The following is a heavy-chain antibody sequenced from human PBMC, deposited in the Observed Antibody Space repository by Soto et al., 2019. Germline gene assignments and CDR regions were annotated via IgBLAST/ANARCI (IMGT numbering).Heavy chain of an antibody. CDR2: ISYDGSNK. CDR3: ARDSSVRGVIPVGA. V-gene: IGHV3-30-3*01. CDR1: GFTFSSYA. D-gene: IGHD3-10*02. J-gene: IGHJ3*01. Sequence: QVQLVESGGGVVQPGRSLRLSCAASGFTFSSYAMHWVRQAPGKGLEWVAVISYDGSNKYYADSVKGRFTISRDNSKNTLYLQMNSLRAEDTAVYYCARDSSVRGVIPVGAWGQGTMVTVSS.